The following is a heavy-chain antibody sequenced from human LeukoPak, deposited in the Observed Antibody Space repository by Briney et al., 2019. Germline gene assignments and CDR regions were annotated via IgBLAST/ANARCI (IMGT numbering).Heavy chain of an antibody. CDR3: AKDRGGYYGSGSYYSF. CDR1: GFTVSSNY. Sequence: PGGSLRLSCAASGFTVSSNYMSWVRQAPGKGLEWVSVIYSGGSTYYADSVKGRFTISRDNSKNTLYLQMNSLRAEDTAVYYCAKDRGGYYGSGSYYSFWGQGTLVTVSS. CDR2: IYSGGST. J-gene: IGHJ4*02. V-gene: IGHV3-53*01. D-gene: IGHD3-10*01.